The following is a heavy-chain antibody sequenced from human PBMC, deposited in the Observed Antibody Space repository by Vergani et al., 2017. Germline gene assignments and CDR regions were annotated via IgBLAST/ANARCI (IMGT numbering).Heavy chain of an antibody. D-gene: IGHD2-2*01. CDR2: IIPIFGTA. CDR1: GGTFSSYA. CDR3: ARENCSSTSCYPYWFDP. V-gene: IGHV1-69*13. J-gene: IGHJ5*02. Sequence: QVQLVQSGSEVRKPGASVKVSCQASGGTFSSYAISWVRQAPGQGLEWMGGIIPIFGTANYAQKFQGRVTITADESTSTAYMELSSLRSEDTAVYYCARENCSSTSCYPYWFDPWGQGTLVTVSS.